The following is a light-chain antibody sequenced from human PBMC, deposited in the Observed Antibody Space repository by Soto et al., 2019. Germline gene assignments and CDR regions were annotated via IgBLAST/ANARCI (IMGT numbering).Light chain of an antibody. CDR1: SRHSSYA. V-gene: IGLV4-69*01. J-gene: IGLJ3*02. CDR3: QTWGTGLHWV. Sequence: QLVLTQSPSASASLGASVKLTCTLSSRHSSYAIAWHQQQPEKGPRYLMKLNSDGSHSKGDGIPDRFSGSSSGAERYLTISSLQSEDEADYYCQTWGTGLHWVFGGGTKVTVL. CDR2: LNSDGSH.